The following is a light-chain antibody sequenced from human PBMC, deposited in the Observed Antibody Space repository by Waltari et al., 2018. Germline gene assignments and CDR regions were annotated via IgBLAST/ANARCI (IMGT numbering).Light chain of an antibody. CDR1: DIGNKS. Sequence: SYVLAQPPSVSVAPGKTARITCGGDDIGNKSVHWYHQKSGQAPVLVINDNSDRHSGIPERFSGSNSGNTATLTISRVEVGDEADYYCQVWDSGDDQVVFGGGTKLTV. V-gene: IGLV3-21*01. CDR3: QVWDSGDDQVV. J-gene: IGLJ2*01. CDR2: DNS.